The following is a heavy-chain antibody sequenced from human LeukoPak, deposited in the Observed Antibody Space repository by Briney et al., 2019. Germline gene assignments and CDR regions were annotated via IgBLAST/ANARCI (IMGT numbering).Heavy chain of an antibody. V-gene: IGHV3-74*01. CDR2: INADGSTA. CDR1: GFTFGNSW. D-gene: IGHD1-14*01. CDR3: VVVVEPPDSDGFDV. Sequence: GGSLRLSCAASGFTFGNSWVHWVRQAPGKGLVWVSLINADGSTATYADSVKGRFTISRDNTRNTLSLQMNSLTIEDTAVYYCVVVVEPPDSDGFDVWGQGTMITVSS. J-gene: IGHJ3*01.